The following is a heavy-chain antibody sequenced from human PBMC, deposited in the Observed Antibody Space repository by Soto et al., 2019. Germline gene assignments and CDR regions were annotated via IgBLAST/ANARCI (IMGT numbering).Heavy chain of an antibody. CDR1: GGSVTSANW. CDR3: ARVLRGWFDP. CDR2: ISHSGIT. V-gene: IGHV4-4*02. J-gene: IGHJ5*02. Sequence: TLSLTCAVSGGSVTSANWWTWVRQPPGGGLEWIGEISHSGITNYKASLKSRVTMSVDKTKNDVSLKLTSVTAADTAVYYCARVLRGWFDPWGQGTPVTVSS.